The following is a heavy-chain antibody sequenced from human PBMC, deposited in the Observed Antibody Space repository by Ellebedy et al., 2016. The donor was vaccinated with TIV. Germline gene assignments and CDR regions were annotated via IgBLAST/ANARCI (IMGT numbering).Heavy chain of an antibody. CDR2: INQGGSHD. V-gene: IGHV3-7*01. Sequence: GGSLRLXCAASGFIFGDYWMSWVRQAPGQGLEWVANINQGGSHDYYVDSVKGRFTISRDNAKNSLSLQMNSLTAEDTAMYYCYGRGDFDYWGQGTLVTVSS. D-gene: IGHD4-17*01. CDR3: YGRGDFDY. J-gene: IGHJ4*02. CDR1: GFIFGDYW.